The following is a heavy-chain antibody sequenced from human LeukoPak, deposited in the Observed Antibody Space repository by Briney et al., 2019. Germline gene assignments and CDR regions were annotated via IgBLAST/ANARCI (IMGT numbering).Heavy chain of an antibody. Sequence: SSETLSLTCTVSGGSISSSSYYWGWIRQPPGKGLEGIGRIYYSGSTYYNPSLKSRVTISVDTSKNQFSLKLSSVTAADTAVYYCARHPVAVAGTFGYWGQGTLVTVSS. V-gene: IGHV4-39*01. CDR2: IYYSGST. D-gene: IGHD6-19*01. CDR1: GGSISSSSYY. CDR3: ARHPVAVAGTFGY. J-gene: IGHJ4*02.